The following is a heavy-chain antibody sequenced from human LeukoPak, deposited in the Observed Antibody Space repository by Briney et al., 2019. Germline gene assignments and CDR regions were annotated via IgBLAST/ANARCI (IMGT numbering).Heavy chain of an antibody. CDR3: GRAGPVTRDHFIDV. CDR2: IYLDGSRA. CDR1: GFTFSNYW. Sequence: GGSLRLSCAVSGFTFSNYWMSWARQSPGKGLEWVANIYLDGSRAYYVDSVKGRFTISRDNAKNSLFLQMNSLSAEDTAVYYCGRAGPVTRDHFIDVWGKGTTVTVSS. V-gene: IGHV3-7*01. D-gene: IGHD5-24*01. J-gene: IGHJ6*03.